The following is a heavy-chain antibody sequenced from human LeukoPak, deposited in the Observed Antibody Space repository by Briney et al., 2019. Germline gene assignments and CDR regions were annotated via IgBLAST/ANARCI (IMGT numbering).Heavy chain of an antibody. CDR1: GFTFSSYW. Sequence: GGSLRLSCAASGFTFSSYWMHWVRQATGKGLVWVSRINSDGSSTSYADSVKGRFTISRDNAKNTLHLQMNSLRAEDTAVYYCAKDVTVAATTPFGYWGQGTLVTVSS. CDR3: AKDVTVAATTPFGY. D-gene: IGHD2-15*01. V-gene: IGHV3-74*01. CDR2: INSDGSST. J-gene: IGHJ4*02.